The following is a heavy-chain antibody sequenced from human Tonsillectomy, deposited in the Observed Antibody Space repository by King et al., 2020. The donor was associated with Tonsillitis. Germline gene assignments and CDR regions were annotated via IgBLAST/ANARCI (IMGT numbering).Heavy chain of an antibody. D-gene: IGHD3-9*01. CDR1: GFTFSNAW. J-gene: IGHJ4*02. V-gene: IGHV3-15*01. CDR3: TTTRDNILTGYYV. Sequence: QLVQSGGGLVKPGGSLRLSCAASGFTFSNAWMSWVRQAPGKGLEWVGCIKSKTDGGTTDYAAPVKGRFTISRDDSKNTVYLQMNSLKTEDTAVYYCTTTRDNILTGYYVGGQGTLVTVSS. CDR2: IKSKTDGGTT.